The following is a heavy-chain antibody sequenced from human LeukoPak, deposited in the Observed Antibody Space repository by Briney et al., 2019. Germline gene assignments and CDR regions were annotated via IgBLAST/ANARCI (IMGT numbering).Heavy chain of an antibody. V-gene: IGHV1-24*01. Sequence: ASVKVSFTVSGYTLTELSMHWVRQAPGKGLEWMGGFDPEDGETIYAQKFQGRVTMTEDTSTDTAYMELSSLRSEDTAVCYCATGSYEPSAANDAFGIWGQGTMVTVSS. CDR1: GYTLTELS. J-gene: IGHJ3*02. CDR2: FDPEDGET. D-gene: IGHD2-15*01. CDR3: ATGSYEPSAANDAFGI.